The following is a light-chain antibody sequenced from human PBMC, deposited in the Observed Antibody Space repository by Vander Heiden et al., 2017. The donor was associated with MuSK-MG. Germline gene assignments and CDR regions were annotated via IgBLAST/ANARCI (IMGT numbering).Light chain of an antibody. CDR2: DAS. CDR1: ESVSSH. V-gene: IGKV3-11*01. J-gene: IGKJ5*01. CDR3: QQRNDGIT. Sequence: IVLTQSPVTLSLSPGERAALSCRASESVSSHLAWYQQKPGQAPRLLIYDASNRANGIPDRFSGSGSGTDFTLTITGLEPEDFAVYFWQQRNDGITFGQGTRMEIK.